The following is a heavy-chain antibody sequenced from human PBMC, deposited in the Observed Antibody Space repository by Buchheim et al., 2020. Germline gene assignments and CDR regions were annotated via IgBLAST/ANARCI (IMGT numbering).Heavy chain of an antibody. V-gene: IGHV3-23*01. CDR2: ISRSGDTT. CDR3: AKEEVPNDY. Sequence: EAQLLESGGGLVQPGGSLRLSCAVSGFTFSNSAITWVRQAPGKGLEWVSAISRSGDTTYYADSVMGRFTISRDTSKNTLYLQMNSLRVDDTAVYYCAKEEVPNDYWGLGT. J-gene: IGHJ4*02. CDR1: GFTFSNSA.